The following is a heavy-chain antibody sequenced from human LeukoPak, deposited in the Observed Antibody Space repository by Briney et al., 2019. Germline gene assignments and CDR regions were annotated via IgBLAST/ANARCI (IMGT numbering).Heavy chain of an antibody. CDR3: ATKQWLAPPPDS. CDR1: GFTFSKYW. CDR2: INTDGTVT. D-gene: IGHD6-19*01. V-gene: IGHV3-74*01. J-gene: IGHJ4*02. Sequence: SGGSLRLSCAASGFTFSKYWMLWVRQAPGKGLESVSRINTDGTVTTYADSVKGRFTVSRDIADNTMFLQMNSVRDEDTAVYYCATKQWLAPPPDSWGQGTPVTVSS.